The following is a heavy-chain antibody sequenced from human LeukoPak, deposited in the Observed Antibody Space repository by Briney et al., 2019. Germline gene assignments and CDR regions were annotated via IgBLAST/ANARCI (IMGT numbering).Heavy chain of an antibody. CDR1: GGTFSSYA. D-gene: IGHD6-19*01. J-gene: IGHJ4*02. Sequence: SVKVSCKASGGTFSSYAISWVRQAPGQGLEWMGGIIPIFGTANYAQKFQGRVTITADESTSTAYMELSSLRSEDTAVYYCARDGVAGNGGVDYWGQGTLVTVSS. V-gene: IGHV1-69*13. CDR3: ARDGVAGNGGVDY. CDR2: IIPIFGTA.